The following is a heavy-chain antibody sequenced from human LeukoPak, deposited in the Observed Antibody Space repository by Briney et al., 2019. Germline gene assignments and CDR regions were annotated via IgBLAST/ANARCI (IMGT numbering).Heavy chain of an antibody. CDR2: ISAHNGNT. CDR1: GYTFTSYG. D-gene: IGHD6-13*01. V-gene: IGHV1-18*01. J-gene: IGHJ4*02. CDR3: ARDLHVGLAAAGTLYYFNY. Sequence: GASVRVSCKASGYTFTSYGINWVRQAPGQGLEWMGWISAHNGNTNCAQNLQGRVTMTTDTSTSTAYMELRSLRSDDTAVYYCARDLHVGLAAAGTLYYFNYWGQGTLVTVSS.